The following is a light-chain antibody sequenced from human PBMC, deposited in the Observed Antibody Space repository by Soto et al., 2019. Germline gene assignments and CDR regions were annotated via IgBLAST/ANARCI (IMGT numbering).Light chain of an antibody. V-gene: IGKV1-39*01. CDR1: QSISNH. CDR3: HQSYDIPT. Sequence: DIQMTQSPSSLSASVEDRVIITCRASQSISNHLNWYQQKPGKAPKLLIFAASSLQSGVPSRFSGSRSGPDFTLTISSLQPEDFATYYCHQSYDIPTFGQGTRLEIK. J-gene: IGKJ5*01. CDR2: AAS.